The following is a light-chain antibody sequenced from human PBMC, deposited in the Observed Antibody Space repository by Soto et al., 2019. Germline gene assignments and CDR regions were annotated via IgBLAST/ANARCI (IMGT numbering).Light chain of an antibody. V-gene: IGKV1-39*01. CDR2: GAS. CDR1: QNIDRN. J-gene: IGKJ5*01. CDR3: QQSYTTLFT. Sequence: DIQMTQAPSSLSASVGDRVTITCRASQNIDRNLNWYQHEPGKAPRLLIYGASNLQSGVPSRFSGRGSGTDFTLTISSLQPEDFAVSSCQQSYTTLFTFGQGTRREI.